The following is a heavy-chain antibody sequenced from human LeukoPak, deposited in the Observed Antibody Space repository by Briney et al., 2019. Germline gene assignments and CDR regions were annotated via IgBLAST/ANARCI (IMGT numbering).Heavy chain of an antibody. CDR3: ARESASTLYYYYGMDV. CDR1: GGSISGSGYF. CDR2: IYYTGST. Sequence: SETLSLTCTVSGGSISGSGYFWTWIRQHPGKGLEWIGYIYYTGSTSYNPSLTSRVTISVDMSNNRFSLKLNSVTAADTAVYYCARESASTLYYYYGMDVWGQGTTVTVSS. J-gene: IGHJ6*02. D-gene: IGHD2-2*01. V-gene: IGHV4-31*03.